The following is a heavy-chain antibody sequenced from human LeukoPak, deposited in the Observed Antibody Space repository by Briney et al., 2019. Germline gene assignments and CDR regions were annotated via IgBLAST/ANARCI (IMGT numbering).Heavy chain of an antibody. J-gene: IGHJ4*02. CDR2: IYPTDSDT. D-gene: IGHD3-10*01. V-gene: IGHV5-51*01. CDR1: GYSFTNYW. Sequence: EESLKISCKDSGYSFTNYWIGWVRQMPGKGLEWMGIIYPTDSDTKYSPSFQGQVTISVDKSISTAYLQWSSLKASDTAMYYCARLILNYGWDWGQGTLVTVSS. CDR3: ARLILNYGWD.